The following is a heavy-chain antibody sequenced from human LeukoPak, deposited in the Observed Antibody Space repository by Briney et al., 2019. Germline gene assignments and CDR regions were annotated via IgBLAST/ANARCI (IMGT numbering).Heavy chain of an antibody. CDR1: GFTFSSYA. J-gene: IGHJ4*02. V-gene: IGHV3-23*01. D-gene: IGHD3-22*01. CDR3: ARAPDYYDSSGYSK. Sequence: PGGSLRLSCAASGFTFSSYAMSWVRQAPGKGLEWVSAISGSGGSTYYADSVKGRFTISRDNSKNTLYLQMNSLRAEDTAVYYCARAPDYYDSSGYSKWGQGTLVTVSS. CDR2: ISGSGGST.